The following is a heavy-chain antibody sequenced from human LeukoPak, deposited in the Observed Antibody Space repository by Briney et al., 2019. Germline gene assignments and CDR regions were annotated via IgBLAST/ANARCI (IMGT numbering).Heavy chain of an antibody. CDR2: IHPNGGVQ. V-gene: IGHV3-7*01. D-gene: IGHD2-15*01. CDR1: GLICGIYW. J-gene: IGHJ4*02. Sequence: GGSLRLSCAASGLICGIYWMSWVRQAPGKGREWVANIHPNGGVQNYVDSVKGRFIISRDNAANSLFLQVNSLRAEDSAVYYCATTFPYCSSGTCTLGGLGTLVTVSS. CDR3: ATTFPYCSSGTCTL.